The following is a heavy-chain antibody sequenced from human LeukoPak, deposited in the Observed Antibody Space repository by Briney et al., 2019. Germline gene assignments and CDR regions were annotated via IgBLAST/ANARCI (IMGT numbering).Heavy chain of an antibody. Sequence: SETLSLTCTVSGGSISSYYWSWIRQPPGKGLEWIGYIYYSGSTNYNPSLKSRVTISVDTSKNQFSLKLSSVTAADTAVYYCARGDGATNGYYYYYYMDAWGKGTTVTVSS. J-gene: IGHJ6*03. D-gene: IGHD1-26*01. V-gene: IGHV4-59*01. CDR3: ARGDGATNGYYYYYYMDA. CDR1: GGSISSYY. CDR2: IYYSGST.